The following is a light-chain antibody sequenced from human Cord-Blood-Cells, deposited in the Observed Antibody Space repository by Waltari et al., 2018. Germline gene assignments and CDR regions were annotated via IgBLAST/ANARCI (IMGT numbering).Light chain of an antibody. Sequence: QSALTQPHSVSGSPGQSITISCPGTSSDVGSYNLVSSYQQHPGKAPKLMIYEGSKRPSGVSNRFSGSKSGNTASLTISGLQAEDEADYYCCSYAGSSTVNVFGTGTKVTVL. CDR1: SSDVGSYNL. J-gene: IGLJ1*01. CDR3: CSYAGSSTVNV. V-gene: IGLV2-23*03. CDR2: EGS.